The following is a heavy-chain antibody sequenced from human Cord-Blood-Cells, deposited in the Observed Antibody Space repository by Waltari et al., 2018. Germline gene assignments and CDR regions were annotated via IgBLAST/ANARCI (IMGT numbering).Heavy chain of an antibody. D-gene: IGHD2-2*01. V-gene: IGHV1-46*01. CDR1: GYTFTSYY. Sequence: QVQLVQSGAEVKKPGASVKVSCKASGYTFTSYYMHWVRQATGQGLEWMGIINPSGGSTSYAQKFQGRVTMTRDTSTSIVYMELSSLRSEDTAVYYCARDDCSSTSCYYYMDVWGKGTTVTVSS. CDR3: ARDDCSSTSCYYYMDV. CDR2: INPSGGST. J-gene: IGHJ6*03.